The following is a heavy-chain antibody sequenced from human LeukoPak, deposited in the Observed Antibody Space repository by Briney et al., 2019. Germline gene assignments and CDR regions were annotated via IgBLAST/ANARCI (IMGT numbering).Heavy chain of an antibody. J-gene: IGHJ4*02. Sequence: SETLSLTCTVSGYPISSGYYWGWIRQPPGKGLEWIGSIYHSGSTYYNPSLKSRVTISVDTSKNQFSLKLSSVTAADTAVYYCARRKQWLASDYWGQGTLVTVSS. V-gene: IGHV4-38-2*02. CDR2: IYHSGST. CDR1: GYPISSGYY. CDR3: ARRKQWLASDY. D-gene: IGHD6-19*01.